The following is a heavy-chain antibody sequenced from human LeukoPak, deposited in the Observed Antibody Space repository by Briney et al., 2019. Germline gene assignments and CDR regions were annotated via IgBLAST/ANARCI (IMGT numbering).Heavy chain of an antibody. CDR3: ARENAIHFDY. CDR2: ISGFGVST. V-gene: IGHV3-23*01. CDR1: GFTFYGYT. Sequence: PGGSLRLSCAASGFTFYGYTMSWVRQAPGKGLEWVSAISGFGVSTYYADSVKGRFTISRDNSKSTLYLQMNSLRAEDTAVYYCARENAIHFDYWGQGTLVTVSS. J-gene: IGHJ4*02.